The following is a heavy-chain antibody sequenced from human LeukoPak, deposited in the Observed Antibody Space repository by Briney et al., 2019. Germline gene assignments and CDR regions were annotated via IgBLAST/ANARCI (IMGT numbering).Heavy chain of an antibody. V-gene: IGHV1-2*02. CDR3: AREPYCSSTSCSLDP. CDR2: INPNSGGT. CDR1: GYTFTGYY. D-gene: IGHD2-2*01. Sequence: ASVKVSCKASGYTFTGYYMHWVRQAPGQGLEWMGWINPNSGGTNYAQKFQGRVTMTRDTSISTAYMELSRLRSDDTAVYYCAREPYCSSTSCSLDPWGQGTLVTVSS. J-gene: IGHJ5*02.